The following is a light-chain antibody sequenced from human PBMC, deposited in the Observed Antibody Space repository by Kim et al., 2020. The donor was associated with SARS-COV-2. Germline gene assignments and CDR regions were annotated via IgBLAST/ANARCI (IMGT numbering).Light chain of an antibody. J-gene: IGLJ1*01. CDR1: KLWDKY. Sequence: SYELTQPPSVSVSPGQTASITCSGDKLWDKYACWYQQKPGQSPVLVIYQDSKRPSGIPERFSGSNSGNTATLTISGTQAMDEADYYCQAWDSSTWVFGTGTKVTVL. CDR2: QDS. CDR3: QAWDSSTWV. V-gene: IGLV3-1*01.